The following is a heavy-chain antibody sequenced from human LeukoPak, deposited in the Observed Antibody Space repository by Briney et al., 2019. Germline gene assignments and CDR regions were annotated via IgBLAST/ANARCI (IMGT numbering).Heavy chain of an antibody. V-gene: IGHV3-23*01. CDR2: ISGSGGST. J-gene: IGHJ4*02. Sequence: GGSLRLSCAASGFTFSSYAMSWVRQAPGKGLEWVSAISGSGGSTYYADSVKGRFTISRDNSKNTLYLQMNSLRAEDTAVYYCAKEGGNTRLPLDYSDYWGQGTLVTVSS. D-gene: IGHD1/OR15-1a*01. CDR3: AKEGGNTRLPLDYSDY. CDR1: GFTFSSYA.